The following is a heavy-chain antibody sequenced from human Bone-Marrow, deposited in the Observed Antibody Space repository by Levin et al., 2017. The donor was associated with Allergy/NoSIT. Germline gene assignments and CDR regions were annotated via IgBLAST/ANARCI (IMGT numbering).Heavy chain of an antibody. Sequence: PGGSLRLSCAASRFTFSSYWMHWVRQAPGKGLVWVSHISSDGSTINYADSVKGRFTISRDNAKNTLYLQMNSLRAEDTAVYYCTRERGGGNDYWGQGTLVTVSS. CDR3: TRERGGGNDY. CDR2: ISSDGSTI. D-gene: IGHD3-10*01. V-gene: IGHV3-74*01. CDR1: RFTFSSYW. J-gene: IGHJ4*02.